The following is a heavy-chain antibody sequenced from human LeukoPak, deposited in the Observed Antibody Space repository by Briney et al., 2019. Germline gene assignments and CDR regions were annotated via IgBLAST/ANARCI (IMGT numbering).Heavy chain of an antibody. CDR2: IYYSGST. CDR3: ARDMGIRDGFDI. D-gene: IGHD2-21*01. J-gene: IGHJ3*02. Sequence: SETLSLTCTVSGGSISSSSYYWGWIRQPPGKGLEWIGSIYYSGSTYYNPSLKSRVTISIDTSKNQFSLKLSSVTAADTAIYYCARDMGIRDGFDIRGQGTMVTVSS. CDR1: GGSISSSSYY. V-gene: IGHV4-39*07.